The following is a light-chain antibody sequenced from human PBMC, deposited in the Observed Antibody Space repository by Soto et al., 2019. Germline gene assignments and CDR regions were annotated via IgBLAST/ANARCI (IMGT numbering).Light chain of an antibody. CDR2: KAS. CDR1: QGIRND. Sequence: IRMTQSPSSLPASTGARVTITGRASQGIRNDLGWDQQKPGKAPKLRSYKASTLKSGVPSRFSGSGAGTEFTLTISSLQPDDFATYDCQHYNSYSEAFGQGTKVDIK. J-gene: IGKJ1*01. CDR3: QHYNSYSEA. V-gene: IGKV1-5*03.